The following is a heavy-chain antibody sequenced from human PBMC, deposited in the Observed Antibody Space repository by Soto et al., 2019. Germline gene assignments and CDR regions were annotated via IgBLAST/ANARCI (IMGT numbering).Heavy chain of an antibody. D-gene: IGHD3-22*01. CDR3: AKDFLHTGYDRPVASDY. CDR2: ISYDGSNK. J-gene: IGHJ4*02. Sequence: QVQLVESGGGVVQPGRSLRLSCAASGFTFSSYGMHWVRQAPGKGLEWVAVISYDGSNKYYADSVKGRFTISRHNSKNALYLQMNSLRAEDTAVYYCAKDFLHTGYDRPVASDYWGQGPLVTVSS. CDR1: GFTFSSYG. V-gene: IGHV3-30*18.